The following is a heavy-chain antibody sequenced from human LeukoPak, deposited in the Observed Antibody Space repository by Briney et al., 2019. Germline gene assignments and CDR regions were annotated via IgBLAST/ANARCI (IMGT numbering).Heavy chain of an antibody. CDR3: ARFAWGGTSDY. V-gene: IGHV1-2*02. D-gene: IGHD1-14*01. CDR2: INPNSGGT. CDR1: GYTFTGYY. Sequence: ASVKVSCKASGYTFTGYYMHWVRQAPGQGLEWMGWINPNSGGTNYAQKFRGRVTMTRDTSISTAYMELSRLRSDDTAVYYCARFAWGGTSDYWGQGTLVIVSS. J-gene: IGHJ4*02.